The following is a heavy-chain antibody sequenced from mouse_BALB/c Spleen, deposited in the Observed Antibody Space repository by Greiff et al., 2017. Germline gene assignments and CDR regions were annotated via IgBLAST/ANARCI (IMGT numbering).Heavy chain of an antibody. CDR1: GFTFTDYY. Sequence: EVKVVESGGGLVQPGGSLRLSCATSGFTFTDYYMSWVRQPPGKALEWLGFIRNKANGYTTEYSASVKGRFTISRDNPQSILYLQMNTLRAEDSATYYCARDKGYGAMDYWGQGTSVTVSS. CDR2: IRNKANGYTT. D-gene: IGHD3-1*01. V-gene: IGHV7-3*02. CDR3: ARDKGYGAMDY. J-gene: IGHJ4*01.